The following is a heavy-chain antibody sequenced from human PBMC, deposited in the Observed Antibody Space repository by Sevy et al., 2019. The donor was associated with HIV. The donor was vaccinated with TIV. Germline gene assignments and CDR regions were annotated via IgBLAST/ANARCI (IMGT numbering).Heavy chain of an antibody. D-gene: IGHD6-19*01. V-gene: IGHV3-7*03. CDR2: INQDGSEK. CDR1: GFIFSSYW. CDR3: ARDRGGLVGY. J-gene: IGHJ4*02. Sequence: GGSLRLSCAASGFIFSSYWMSWVRQAPGKGLEWVANINQDGSEKYFVDSVKGRFTISRDNAKNSLYLQMNSLRAEDTAVYYWARDRGGLVGYWGQGTLVTVSS.